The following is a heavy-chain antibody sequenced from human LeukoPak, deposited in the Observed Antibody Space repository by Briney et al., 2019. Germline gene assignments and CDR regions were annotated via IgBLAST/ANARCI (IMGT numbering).Heavy chain of an antibody. D-gene: IGHD5-18*01. V-gene: IGHV4-59*01. CDR2: IHYSGST. CDR1: GGSITNYY. J-gene: IGHJ4*02. CDR3: ARGRRGYSYGYMGNLGFDY. Sequence: SETLSLTCTVSGGSITNYYWSWLRQPPGKGLEWIGYIHYSGSTKYKSSLKSRVTISVDTSKNPFSLKLNSVTAADTAVYYCARGRRGYSYGYMGNLGFDYWGQGTLVTVSS.